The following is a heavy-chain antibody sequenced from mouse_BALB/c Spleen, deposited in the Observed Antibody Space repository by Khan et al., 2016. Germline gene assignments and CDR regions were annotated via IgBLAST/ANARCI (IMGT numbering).Heavy chain of an antibody. CDR2: IWGDGST. CDR1: GFSIIAYG. Sequence: VQLQESGPGLVAPSQSLSITCTVSGFSIIAYGVNWVRQPPGKGLEWLGMIWGDGSTDYNSALKSRQNITKDNSNSQVFLKMNSLQTDDTAKYYCARDGWGYYAMDYWGQGTSVTVSS. CDR3: ARDGWGYYAMDY. V-gene: IGHV2-6-7*01. J-gene: IGHJ4*01. D-gene: IGHD2-2*01.